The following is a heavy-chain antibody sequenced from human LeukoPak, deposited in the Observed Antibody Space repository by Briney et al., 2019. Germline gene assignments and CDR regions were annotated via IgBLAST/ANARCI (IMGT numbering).Heavy chain of an antibody. CDR1: GGSINSGDYY. CDR3: ARGTMIVALGYYYGMDV. Sequence: SSETLSLTCTVSGGSINSGDYYWSWIRQPPGKGLEWIGYIYYSGSTYYNPSLKSRVTISVDTSKNQFSLKLSSVTAADTAVYYCARGTMIVALGYYYGMDVWGQGTTVTVSS. J-gene: IGHJ6*02. D-gene: IGHD3-22*01. V-gene: IGHV4-30-4*01. CDR2: IYYSGST.